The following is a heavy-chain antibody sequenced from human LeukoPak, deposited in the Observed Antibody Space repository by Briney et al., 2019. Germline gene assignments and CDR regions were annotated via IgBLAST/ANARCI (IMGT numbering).Heavy chain of an antibody. CDR3: ARPPLRSSGYPGPFGY. D-gene: IGHD3-22*01. J-gene: IGHJ4*02. Sequence: SETLSLTCTVSGGSISSSSYYWGWIRQPPGKGLEWIGSINYSGSTYYNPSLRSRATISVDTSKNQFSLKLSSVTAADTAVYYCARPPLRSSGYPGPFGYWGQGTLVTVSS. V-gene: IGHV4-39*01. CDR1: GGSISSSSYY. CDR2: INYSGST.